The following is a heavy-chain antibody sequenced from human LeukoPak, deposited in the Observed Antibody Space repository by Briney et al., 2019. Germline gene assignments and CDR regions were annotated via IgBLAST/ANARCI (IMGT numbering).Heavy chain of an antibody. Sequence: SETLSLTCTVSGGSISSSSYYWDWIRQPPRKGLEWIGSFYYSVSTHYNPSLKSRVTISVDTSKNKFPLELSFMTAADTAVYYCATRGGTSWYDPWGQGTLVTVSS. V-gene: IGHV4-39*01. D-gene: IGHD3-10*01. CDR3: ATRGGTSWYDP. CDR2: FYYSVST. CDR1: GGSISSSSYY. J-gene: IGHJ5*02.